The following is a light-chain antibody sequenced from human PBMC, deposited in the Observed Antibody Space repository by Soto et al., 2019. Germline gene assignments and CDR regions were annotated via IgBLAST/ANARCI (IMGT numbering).Light chain of an antibody. CDR1: QSVGSN. J-gene: IGKJ4*01. V-gene: IGKV3-15*01. CDR2: GVS. CDR3: QQSKNWPPLT. Sequence: EIVLTQSPATLSLSPGETATLSCRASQSVGSNLAWYQQKPGQAPRLLIYGVSTRATDIPPRFSGSGSGTEFTLTITSLQSEDIALYFCQQSKNWPPLTFGGGTKVDIK.